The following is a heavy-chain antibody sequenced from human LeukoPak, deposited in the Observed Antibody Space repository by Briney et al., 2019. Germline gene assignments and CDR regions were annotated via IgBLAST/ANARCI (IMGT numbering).Heavy chain of an antibody. Sequence: GGSLRLSCAASGFTFSSYAMNWVRQAPGKGLEWVSYISSGSSTMHYADSVKGRFTISRDNAKNSLYLQMNSLRVEDTAVYYCARDGFLEWLLYSYYFDYWGQGTLVTVSS. CDR1: GFTFSSYA. D-gene: IGHD3-3*01. CDR3: ARDGFLEWLLYSYYFDY. J-gene: IGHJ4*02. V-gene: IGHV3-48*01. CDR2: ISSGSSTM.